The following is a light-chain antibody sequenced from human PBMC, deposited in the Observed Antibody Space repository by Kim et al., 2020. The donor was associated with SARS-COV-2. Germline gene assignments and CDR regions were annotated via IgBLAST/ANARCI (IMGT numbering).Light chain of an antibody. CDR2: AAS. CDR3: QQSYSTPWT. J-gene: IGKJ1*01. Sequence: ASVGDRVTITCRARQSISSYVNWYQQKPGKAPKLLIDAASSLQSGVPSRFSGSGSGTDFTLTISSLQPEDFATYYCQQSYSTPWTFGQGTKVDIK. CDR1: QSISSY. V-gene: IGKV1-39*01.